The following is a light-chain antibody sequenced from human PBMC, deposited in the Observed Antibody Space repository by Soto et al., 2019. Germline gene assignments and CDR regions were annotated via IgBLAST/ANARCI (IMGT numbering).Light chain of an antibody. CDR1: SSDVGGYDY. CDR3: SSYAGSNTYV. J-gene: IGLJ1*01. Sequence: QSVLTQPASVSGSPGQSITISCTGTSSDVGGYDYVSWYQRHPGKAPELMIYEVSKRPSGVPDRFSGSKSGNTASLTVSGLQAEDEADYYCSSYAGSNTYVFGTGTKVTVL. V-gene: IGLV2-8*01. CDR2: EVS.